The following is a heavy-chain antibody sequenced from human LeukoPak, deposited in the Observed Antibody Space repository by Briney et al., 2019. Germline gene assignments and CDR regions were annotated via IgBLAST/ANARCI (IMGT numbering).Heavy chain of an antibody. J-gene: IGHJ4*02. CDR3: ARSFRYNWNDAYYFDY. V-gene: IGHV3-48*04. CDR1: GFTFSTSS. Sequence: GGSLRLSCAASGFTFSTSSMNWVRQAPGKGLEWISYISYSSSNTYYADSVKGRFTISRDNAKNSLYLQMNSLRAEDTAVYYCARSFRYNWNDAYYFDYWGQGTLVTVSS. D-gene: IGHD1-1*01. CDR2: ISYSSSNT.